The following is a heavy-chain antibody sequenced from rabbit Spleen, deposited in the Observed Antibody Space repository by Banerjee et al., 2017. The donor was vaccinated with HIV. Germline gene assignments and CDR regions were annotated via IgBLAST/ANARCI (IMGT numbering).Heavy chain of an antibody. CDR3: ARDLAGAIGWNFYL. D-gene: IGHD4-1*01. J-gene: IGHJ3*01. CDR1: GFSFSNKAV. V-gene: IGHV1S45*01. Sequence: QEQLVESGGGLVEPEGSLKLSCTASGFSFSNKAVMCWVRQAPGKGLEWIACIYAGSSGDTYYASWAKGRFTISTTSSTTVTLQMTSLTAADTATYFCARDLAGAIGWNFYLWGQGTLVTVS. CDR2: IYAGSSGDT.